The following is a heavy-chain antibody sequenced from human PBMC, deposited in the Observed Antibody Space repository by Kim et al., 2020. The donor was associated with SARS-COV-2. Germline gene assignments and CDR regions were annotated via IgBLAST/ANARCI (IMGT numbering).Heavy chain of an antibody. Sequence: GGSLRLSCAASGFTFSSYSMNWVRQAPGKGLEWVSYISGSGSYTSYADSLKGRFTISRDNAKNSLYLEMKSLRAEDTAVFYCARDSAWAFDYWGQGALVT. J-gene: IGHJ4*02. CDR1: GFTFSSYS. D-gene: IGHD3-10*01. CDR2: ISGSGSYT. V-gene: IGHV3-21*05. CDR3: ARDSAWAFDY.